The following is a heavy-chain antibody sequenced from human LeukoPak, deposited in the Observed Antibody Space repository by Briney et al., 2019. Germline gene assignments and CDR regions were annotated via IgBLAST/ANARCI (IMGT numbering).Heavy chain of an antibody. D-gene: IGHD3-9*01. CDR3: AKASPYYDILPGYYYYFDH. Sequence: SGGSLRLSCAASGFTFSSNAMSWVRQAPGKGLEWVSAVSVSADSTYYADSVKGRFTISRDNSRNMVYLQMNSLRAEDTAVYYCAKASPYYDILPGYYYYFDHWGQGTLVTVSS. J-gene: IGHJ4*02. V-gene: IGHV3-23*01. CDR1: GFTFSSNA. CDR2: VSVSADST.